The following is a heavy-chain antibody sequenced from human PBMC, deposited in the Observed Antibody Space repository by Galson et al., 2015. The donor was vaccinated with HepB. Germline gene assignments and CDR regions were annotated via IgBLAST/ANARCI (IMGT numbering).Heavy chain of an antibody. Sequence: SVKVSCKASGGTFSSYAISWVRQAPGQGLEWMGGIIPIFGTANYAQKFQGRVTITADESTSTAYVELSSLRSEDTAVYYCARAKTASDFWEAGDAFDIWGQGTMVTVSS. CDR1: GGTFSSYA. CDR3: ARAKTASDFWEAGDAFDI. D-gene: IGHD3-3*01. V-gene: IGHV1-69*13. J-gene: IGHJ3*02. CDR2: IIPIFGTA.